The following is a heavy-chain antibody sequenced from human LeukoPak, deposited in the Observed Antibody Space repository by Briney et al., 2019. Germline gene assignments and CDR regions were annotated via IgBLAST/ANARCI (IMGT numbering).Heavy chain of an antibody. V-gene: IGHV4-39*01. Sequence: SEALSLTCTVSGGSISSSSYYWGWIRQPPGKGLEWIGSIYYSGSTYYNPSLKSRVTISVDTSKNQFSLKLSSVTAADTAVYYCARGRFVVVPAATLYFDYWGQGTLVTVSS. CDR2: IYYSGST. J-gene: IGHJ4*02. CDR3: ARGRFVVVPAATLYFDY. CDR1: GGSISSSSYY. D-gene: IGHD2-2*01.